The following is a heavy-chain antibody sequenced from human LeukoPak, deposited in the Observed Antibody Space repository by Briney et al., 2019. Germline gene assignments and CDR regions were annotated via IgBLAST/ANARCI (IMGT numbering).Heavy chain of an antibody. CDR3: AEPEGGYYDIRPD. J-gene: IGHJ4*02. CDR2: ISGSGGST. V-gene: IGHV3-23*01. CDR1: GFTFSDYY. D-gene: IGHD3-22*01. Sequence: PGGSLRLSCAASGFTFSDYYMSWIRQAPGKGLEWVSAISGSGGSTYYADSVKGRFTISRDNSKNTLYLQMNSLRAEDTAVYYCAEPEGGYYDIRPDWGQGTLVTVSS.